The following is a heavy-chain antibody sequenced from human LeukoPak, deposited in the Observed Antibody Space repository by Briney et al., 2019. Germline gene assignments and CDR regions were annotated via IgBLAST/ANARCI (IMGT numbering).Heavy chain of an antibody. J-gene: IGHJ5*02. CDR3: AKDPDCSSTSCYNFRFDP. CDR2: ISGSGGST. V-gene: IGHV3-23*01. D-gene: IGHD2-2*02. Sequence: PGGSLRLSCAASGFSFSSYAMSWVRQAPGKGLEWVSAISGSGGSTYSADSVKGRFTISRDNSKNTLYLQMNSLRAEDTAVYYCAKDPDCSSTSCYNFRFDPWGQGTLVTVSS. CDR1: GFSFSSYA.